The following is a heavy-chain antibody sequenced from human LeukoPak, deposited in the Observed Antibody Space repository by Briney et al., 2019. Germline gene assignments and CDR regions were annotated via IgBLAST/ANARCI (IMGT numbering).Heavy chain of an antibody. J-gene: IGHJ4*02. D-gene: IGHD4-23*01. CDR1: GFTFSDYT. Sequence: GGSPRLSCTASGFTFSDYTMNWVRQAPGNGLEWVSSISSSSSYIFYADSVKGRFTISRDNAKNSLSLQMNSLRVEDTAVYYCARDPEPTVGWGQGTLVTVSS. CDR3: ARDPEPTVG. V-gene: IGHV3-21*01. CDR2: ISSSSSYI.